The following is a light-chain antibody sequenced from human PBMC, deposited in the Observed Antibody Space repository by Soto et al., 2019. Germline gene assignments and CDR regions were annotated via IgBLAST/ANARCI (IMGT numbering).Light chain of an antibody. CDR2: DAS. Sequence: VLRPAPGTLALSRAERARLCCGGRQSVSSYLAWYQQKPGQAPRLLIYDASNRATGIPARFSGSGSGTDVTLTIRSLEPEGVAVYYCRQRSNWPWKCGQGTKVDIK. CDR3: RQRSNWPWK. CDR1: QSVSSY. V-gene: IGKV3-11*01. J-gene: IGKJ1*01.